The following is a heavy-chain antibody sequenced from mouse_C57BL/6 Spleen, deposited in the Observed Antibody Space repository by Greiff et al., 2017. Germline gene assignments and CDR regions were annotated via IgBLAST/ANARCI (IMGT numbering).Heavy chain of an antibody. CDR2: ISSGGDYI. CDR3: TRDRLRGREYAMDY. J-gene: IGHJ4*01. Sequence: DVHLVESGEGLVKPGGSLKLSCAASGFTFSSYAMSWVRQTPEKRLEWVAYISSGGDYIYYADTVKGRFTISRDNARNTLYLQMSSLKSEDTAMYYCTRDRLRGREYAMDYWGQGTSVTVSS. CDR1: GFTFSSYA. V-gene: IGHV5-9-1*02. D-gene: IGHD2-4*01.